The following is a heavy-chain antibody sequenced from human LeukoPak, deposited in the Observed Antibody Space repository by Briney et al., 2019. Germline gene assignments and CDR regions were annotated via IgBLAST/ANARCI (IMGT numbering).Heavy chain of an antibody. Sequence: PGGSLRLSCAASGFTFSSYAMHWVRQAPGKGLEWVAVISYHASNKYYADSVKGRFTISRDNSKSTVYLQMNSLRAEDTAVYYCARDRGNSYNGGIDYWGQGTLVTVSS. CDR1: GFTFSSYA. D-gene: IGHD1-1*01. CDR2: ISYHASNK. CDR3: ARDRGNSYNGGIDY. V-gene: IGHV3-30-3*01. J-gene: IGHJ4*02.